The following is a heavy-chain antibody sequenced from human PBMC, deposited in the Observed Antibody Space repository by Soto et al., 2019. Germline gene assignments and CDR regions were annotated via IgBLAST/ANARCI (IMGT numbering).Heavy chain of an antibody. D-gene: IGHD4-17*01. J-gene: IGHJ3*02. CDR3: ATDYGDCADAFAI. CDR2: IYSGGST. CDR1: GFTVSSNY. Sequence: PGGSLRLSCAASGFTVSSNYMSWVRQAPGKGLEWVSVIYSGGSTYYADSVKGRFTISRHNSKNTLYLQMNSLRAEDTAVYYCATDYGDCADAFAIWGQGTMVTVSS. V-gene: IGHV3-53*04.